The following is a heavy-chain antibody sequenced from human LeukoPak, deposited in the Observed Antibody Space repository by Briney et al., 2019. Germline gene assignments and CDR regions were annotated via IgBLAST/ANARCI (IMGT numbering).Heavy chain of an antibody. J-gene: IGHJ6*02. CDR1: GFTFSSYG. CDR3: AKDPGANYYPFYYYYGMDV. CDR2: ISYDGSNK. Sequence: GRSLRLSCAASGFTFSSYGMHWVRQAPGKGLEWVAVISYDGSNKYYADSVKGRFTISRDNSKNTLYLQMNSLRAEDTAVYYCAKDPGANYYPFYYYYGMDVWGQGTTVTVSS. D-gene: IGHD3-22*01. V-gene: IGHV3-30*18.